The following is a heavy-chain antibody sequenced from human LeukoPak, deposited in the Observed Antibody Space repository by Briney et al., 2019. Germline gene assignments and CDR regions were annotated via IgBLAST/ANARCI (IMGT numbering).Heavy chain of an antibody. CDR2: IKQDGGEK. CDR1: EFTFSSYW. D-gene: IGHD4-17*01. CDR3: ARVGARQILEY. V-gene: IGHV3-7*01. Sequence: GGSLRLSCAASEFTFSSYWMSWARQAPGKGLEWVANIKQDGGEKYYLDSVKGRFTVSRDNAKNSLYLQMNSLRAEDTAVYYCARVGARQILEYWGQGTLVTVSS. J-gene: IGHJ4*02.